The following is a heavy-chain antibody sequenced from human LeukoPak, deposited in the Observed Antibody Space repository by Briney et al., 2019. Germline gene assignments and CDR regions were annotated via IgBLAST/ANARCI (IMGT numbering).Heavy chain of an antibody. D-gene: IGHD6-13*01. V-gene: IGHV1-18*01. J-gene: IGHJ3*02. CDR2: ISAYNGNT. Sequence: VASVKVSCKASGYTFTSYGISWVRQAPGQGLEWMGWISAYNGNTNYAQKLQGKVTMTTDTSTSTAYMELRSLRSDDTAVYYCARPIAAAGNDAFDIWGQGTMVTVSS. CDR3: ARPIAAAGNDAFDI. CDR1: GYTFTSYG.